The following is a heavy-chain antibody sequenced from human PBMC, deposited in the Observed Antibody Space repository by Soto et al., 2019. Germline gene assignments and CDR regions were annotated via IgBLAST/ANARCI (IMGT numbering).Heavy chain of an antibody. CDR3: ARFGAAAAHDDN. CDR2: VHFSGST. J-gene: IGHJ4*01. CDR1: GFSISGNH. V-gene: IGHV4-59*01. D-gene: IGHD6-13*01. Sequence: SETLSLTCDVPGFSISGNHWSWIQQAPGKGLGWVGYVHFSGSTTYNPSLEPRLNISFDMSKSQVYLQLTSVTAADTAVYYCARFGAAAAHDDNWGRGVLVT.